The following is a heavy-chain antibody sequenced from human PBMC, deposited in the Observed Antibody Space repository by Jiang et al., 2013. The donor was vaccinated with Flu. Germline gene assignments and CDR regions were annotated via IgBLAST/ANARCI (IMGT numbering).Heavy chain of an antibody. V-gene: IGHV2-70*11. Sequence: KPTQTLTLTCTFSGFSLSTSGMCVSWIRQPPGKALEWLARIDWDDDKYYSTSLKTRLTISKDISKNQVVLTMTNMDPVDTATYYCNYYYYGMDVWGQGTTVTVSS. CDR3: NYYYYGMDV. CDR1: GFSLSTSGMC. J-gene: IGHJ6*02. CDR2: IDWDDDK.